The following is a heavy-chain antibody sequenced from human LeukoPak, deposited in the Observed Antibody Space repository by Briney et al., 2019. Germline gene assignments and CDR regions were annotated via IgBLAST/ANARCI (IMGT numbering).Heavy chain of an antibody. CDR1: GFTFSSYG. CDR3: AKEEAAFMGYYDSGGWDFDY. Sequence: PGGSLRLSCAASGFTFSSYGMHWVRQAPGKGLEWVAFIRYDGSNKYYADSVKGRFTISRDNSKNTLYLQMNSLRAEDTAVYYCAKEEAAFMGYYDSGGWDFDYWGQGTLVTVSS. J-gene: IGHJ4*02. D-gene: IGHD3-22*01. V-gene: IGHV3-30*02. CDR2: IRYDGSNK.